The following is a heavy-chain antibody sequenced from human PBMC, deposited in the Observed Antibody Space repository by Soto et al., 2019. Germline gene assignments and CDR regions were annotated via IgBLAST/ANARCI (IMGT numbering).Heavy chain of an antibody. CDR3: GRIDFGDRHPFAN. Sequence: GASVKVSCQASGYTFTSYGISWVRQAPGQGLEWMGWISPYNGNTHYAQKLQGRVTMTTDTSTSTAYLELRSLRSDDTAVYYCGRIDFGDRHPFANWDRGTLVTVSS. CDR1: GYTFTSYG. J-gene: IGHJ4*02. V-gene: IGHV1-18*01. CDR2: ISPYNGNT. D-gene: IGHD3-3*01.